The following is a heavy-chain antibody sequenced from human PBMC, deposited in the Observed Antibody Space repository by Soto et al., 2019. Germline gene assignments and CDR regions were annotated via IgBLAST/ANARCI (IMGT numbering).Heavy chain of an antibody. J-gene: IGHJ4*02. CDR3: ARARGNIAARPDSGFDY. CDR1: GGSISSGDYY. V-gene: IGHV4-30-4*01. CDR2: IYYSGST. D-gene: IGHD6-6*01. Sequence: SETLSLTCTVSGGSISSGDYYWSWIRQPPGKGLEWIGYIYYSGSTYYNPSLKSRVTISVDTSKNQFSLKLSSVTAADTAVYYCARARGNIAARPDSGFDYWGQGTMGTV.